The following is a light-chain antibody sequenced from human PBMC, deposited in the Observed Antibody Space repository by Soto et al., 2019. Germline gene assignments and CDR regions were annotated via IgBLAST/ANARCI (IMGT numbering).Light chain of an antibody. J-gene: IGLJ3*02. CDR1: SSDVGGYNY. CDR2: EVS. Sequence: QSALTQPASVSGSPGQSITISCTGTSSDVGGYNYVSWYQQHPGKAPKLMIYEVSNRPSGVSNRFSGSKSGNTASLTISGLQAEDEADSYCSSYTSSSTLGKVFGGGTKLTVL. CDR3: SSYTSSSTLGKV. V-gene: IGLV2-14*01.